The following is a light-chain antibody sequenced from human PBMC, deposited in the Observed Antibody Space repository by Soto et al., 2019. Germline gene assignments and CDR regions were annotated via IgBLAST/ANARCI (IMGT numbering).Light chain of an antibody. V-gene: IGKV3-20*01. CDR1: QRVSSSY. Sequence: IVLPNSPATFSFSPCSRYPLWLRSSQRVSSSYLAWYQQKPGQAPRLLIYGASSRATGIPDRFSGSGSGTDFTLTISRLEPEDFAVYYCQQYGSSPPTFGQGTKVDIK. J-gene: IGKJ1*01. CDR3: QQYGSSPPT. CDR2: GAS.